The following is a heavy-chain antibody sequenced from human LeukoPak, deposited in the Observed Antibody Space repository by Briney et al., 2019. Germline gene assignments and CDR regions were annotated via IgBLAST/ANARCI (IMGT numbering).Heavy chain of an antibody. CDR1: GGSTSRYY. V-gene: IGHV4-59*01. D-gene: IGHD1-7*01. CDR3: ARSNWNYGSSMDV. J-gene: IGHJ6*02. Sequence: SQTLSLTSTVSGGSTSRYYWSWIRQLPGEGREWMGSIYYCVRTNYNPSLKSQVRISVDTSQDQFSLKLGSVTAAARAGYYCARSNWNYGSSMDVWGQGTTVTVSS. CDR2: IYYCVRT.